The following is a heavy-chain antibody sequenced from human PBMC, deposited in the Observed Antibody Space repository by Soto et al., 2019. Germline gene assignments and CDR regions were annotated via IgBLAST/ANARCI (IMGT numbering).Heavy chain of an antibody. J-gene: IGHJ4*02. Sequence: EVQLVESGGGLVQPGGSLRLSCAASGFTFSSYWMHWVRQAPGKGLVWVSRINSDGSSTNYADSVKGQFTISRDNAKNTLYLQMNSLRAEDTAVYYCGRGASGSYRLDSWGQGTLVTVSS. CDR1: GFTFSSYW. CDR3: GRGASGSYRLDS. V-gene: IGHV3-74*01. CDR2: INSDGSST. D-gene: IGHD3-10*01.